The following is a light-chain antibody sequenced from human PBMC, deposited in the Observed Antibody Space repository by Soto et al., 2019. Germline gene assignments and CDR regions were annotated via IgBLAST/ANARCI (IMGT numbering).Light chain of an antibody. CDR1: ESISSTN. J-gene: IGKJ4*01. V-gene: IGKV3-20*01. Sequence: VFTQSPGTLTLSPGERATLSCRSSESISSTNLGWYQLKDGQVPRLVIYGASTRATGIPDRFSGSGSATDFTLTISRLEPEDFAVYFCQQSGSSPLTFGGGTKVDIK. CDR2: GAS. CDR3: QQSGSSPLT.